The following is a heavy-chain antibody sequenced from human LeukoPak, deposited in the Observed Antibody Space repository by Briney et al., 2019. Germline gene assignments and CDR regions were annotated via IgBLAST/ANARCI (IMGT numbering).Heavy chain of an antibody. Sequence: PGGSLRLSCAASGFTFDDYAMHWVRQAPGKGLQWVSLISWEGHTTYYADSVRGRLTISRDNTKNSLFLEMKSLTTDGTAFYYCTRDTDFGSPTNYFDHWGQGTLVSVSS. CDR2: ISWEGHTT. D-gene: IGHD3-10*01. J-gene: IGHJ4*02. CDR3: TRDTDFGSPTNYFDH. CDR1: GFTFDDYA. V-gene: IGHV3-43*01.